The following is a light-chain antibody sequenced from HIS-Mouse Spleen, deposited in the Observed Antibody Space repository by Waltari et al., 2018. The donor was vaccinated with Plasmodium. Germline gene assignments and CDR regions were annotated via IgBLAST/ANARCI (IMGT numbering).Light chain of an antibody. CDR2: EDS. CDR1: SLPNKY. CDR3: YSTDSSGNHRV. V-gene: IGLV3-10*01. Sequence: SYELTQPPSVSVSPGQTAGITFSGESLPNKYAYLYQQKSGQAPVLVIYEDSKRPSGIPERFSGSSSGTMATLTISGAQVEDEADYYCYSTDSSGNHRVFGGGTKLTVL. J-gene: IGLJ3*02.